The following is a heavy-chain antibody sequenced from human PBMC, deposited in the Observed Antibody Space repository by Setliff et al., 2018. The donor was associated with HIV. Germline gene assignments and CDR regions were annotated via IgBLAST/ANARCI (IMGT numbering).Heavy chain of an antibody. J-gene: IGHJ5*02. CDR2: IHISGAT. CDR3: ARYSGTFTRYFDP. V-gene: IGHV4-4*09. D-gene: IGHD1-26*01. Sequence: SETLSLTCTLSGDSTTSSHWSWIRQPPGKGLEWIGYIHISGATSYNPSLERRVTISLDMSKNQFSLKLTSVTAADADMYYGARYSGTFTRYFDPWGPGTLVTVSS. CDR1: GDSTTSSH.